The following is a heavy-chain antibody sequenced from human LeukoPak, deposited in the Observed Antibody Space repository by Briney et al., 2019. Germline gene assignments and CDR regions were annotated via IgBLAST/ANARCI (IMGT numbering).Heavy chain of an antibody. CDR1: GGSIGSHY. Sequence: PSETLSLTCTVSGGSIGSHYWTWIRQPPGRGLEWIGYVRYSGSTDYNPSLKSRVTISLDTSNNQFSLRLNSVTAADTAVYYCAMDRGSGLDYWGQGTLVTVSS. J-gene: IGHJ4*02. CDR2: VRYSGST. CDR3: AMDRGSGLDY. D-gene: IGHD6-25*01. V-gene: IGHV4-59*11.